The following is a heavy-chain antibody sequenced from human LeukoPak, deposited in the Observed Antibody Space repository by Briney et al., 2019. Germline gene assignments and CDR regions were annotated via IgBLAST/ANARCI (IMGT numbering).Heavy chain of an antibody. Sequence: GGSLRLSCAASGFTFSSYAMHWVRQAPGKGLEWVAVISYDGSNKYYADSVKGRFTISRDNSRNTLYLQMNSLRAEDTAVYYCAREWMEGGHGCYYGMDVWGQGTTVTVSS. D-gene: IGHD5-12*01. V-gene: IGHV3-30-3*01. CDR3: AREWMEGGHGCYYGMDV. CDR1: GFTFSSYA. CDR2: ISYDGSNK. J-gene: IGHJ6*02.